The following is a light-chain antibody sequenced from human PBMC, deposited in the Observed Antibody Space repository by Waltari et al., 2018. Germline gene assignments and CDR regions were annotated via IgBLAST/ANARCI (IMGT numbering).Light chain of an antibody. CDR2: RAS. V-gene: IGKV1-5*03. CDR1: QSINNW. Sequence: DIQMTQSPSTLSASVGDRVIFTCRASQSINNWLAWYQQKPGKAPKLLIYRASILESGVPSRFSGGGSGTEFTLTISSLQLDDLATYFCQHYNTYSTFGPGTKVDL. J-gene: IGKJ3*01. CDR3: QHYNTYST.